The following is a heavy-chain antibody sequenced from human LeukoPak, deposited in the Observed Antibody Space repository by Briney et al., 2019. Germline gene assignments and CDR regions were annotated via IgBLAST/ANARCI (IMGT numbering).Heavy chain of an antibody. CDR2: IYYSGST. Sequence: SETLSLTCTVSGYSISSGYYWGWIRQPPGKGLERIGYIYYSGSTNYNPSLKSRVTISVDTSKNQFSLKLSSVTAADTAVYYCARRGAYSSSPFDYWGQGTLVTVSS. V-gene: IGHV4-61*01. D-gene: IGHD6-6*01. J-gene: IGHJ4*02. CDR1: GYSISSGYY. CDR3: ARRGAYSSSPFDY.